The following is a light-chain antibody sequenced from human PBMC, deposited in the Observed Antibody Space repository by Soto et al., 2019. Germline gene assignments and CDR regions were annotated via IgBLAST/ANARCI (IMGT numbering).Light chain of an antibody. CDR3: QQSYNVPFT. CDR1: QTISNY. CDR2: GAS. V-gene: IGKV1-39*01. J-gene: IGKJ3*01. Sequence: DIQMTQSPASLAASLGDRITISCRASQTISNYLNWYHQKPGEAPKILIYGASTLQSGVPSSVSGSGSATEFTLSISSLQPEDFGTYCCQQSYNVPFTFGPGTNVDVK.